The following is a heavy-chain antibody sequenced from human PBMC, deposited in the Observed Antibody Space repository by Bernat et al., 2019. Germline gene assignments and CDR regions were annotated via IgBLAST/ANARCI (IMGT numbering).Heavy chain of an antibody. CDR1: GFTFSSYE. Sequence: EVQLVESGGGLVQPGGSLRLSCAASGFTFSSYEMNWVRQAPGKGLEWVSYIRGSGSTIYYADSVKGRFTISRDNAKNSLYLQTNSLRAEDTAVYYCATGYQLHTAWGQGTLVTVSS. J-gene: IGHJ5*02. V-gene: IGHV3-48*03. CDR3: ATGYQLHTA. CDR2: IRGSGSTI. D-gene: IGHD2-2*01.